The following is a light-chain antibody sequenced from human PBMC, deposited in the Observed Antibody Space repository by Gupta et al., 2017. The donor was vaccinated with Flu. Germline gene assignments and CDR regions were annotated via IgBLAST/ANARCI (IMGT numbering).Light chain of an antibody. CDR3: QQSYRYSLT. CDR1: QSINNY. J-gene: IGKJ4*01. CDR2: AAS. V-gene: IGKV1-39*01. Sequence: DIQMTQSPSSLSASVGDRVNITCRASQSINNYLNWYQQKPRKGPKFLISAASSLQSGVPSRFSGSGSGTDFTLTITSLQPEDFAIYYCQQSYRYSLTFGGGTKVEIK.